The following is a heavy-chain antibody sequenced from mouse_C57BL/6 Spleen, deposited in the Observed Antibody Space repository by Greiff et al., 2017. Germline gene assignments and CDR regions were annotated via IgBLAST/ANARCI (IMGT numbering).Heavy chain of an antibody. Sequence: QVQLKQSGPGLVAPSQSLSITCTVSGFSLTSYGVHWVRQPPGTGLEWLVVIWSDGSTTYNSALKSRLSISKDNSKSQVFLKMNSLQTDDTAMYYCARHRGGSLDVWGTGTTVTVSS. CDR3: ARHRGGSLDV. J-gene: IGHJ1*03. V-gene: IGHV2-6-1*01. D-gene: IGHD3-3*01. CDR1: GFSLTSYG. CDR2: IWSDGST.